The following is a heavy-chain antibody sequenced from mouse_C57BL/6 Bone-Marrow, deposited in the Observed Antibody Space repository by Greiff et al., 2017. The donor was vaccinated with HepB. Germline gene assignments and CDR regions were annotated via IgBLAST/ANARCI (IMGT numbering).Heavy chain of an antibody. CDR3: ARGATVDYFDY. J-gene: IGHJ2*01. V-gene: IGHV1-72*01. Sequence: QVQLQQPGAELVMPGASVKLSCKASGYTFTSYWMHWVKQRPGQGLEWIGRIDPNSGGTKYNEKFKSKATLTVDKPSSTAYMQLSSLTSEDSAVYYCARGATVDYFDYWGQGTTLTVSS. D-gene: IGHD1-1*01. CDR1: GYTFTSYW. CDR2: IDPNSGGT.